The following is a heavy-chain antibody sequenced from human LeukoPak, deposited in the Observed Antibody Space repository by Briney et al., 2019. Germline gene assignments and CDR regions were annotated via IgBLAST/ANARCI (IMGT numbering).Heavy chain of an antibody. D-gene: IGHD3-22*01. V-gene: IGHV4-30-4*01. CDR1: GGSISSGDYY. CDR2: TYYSGST. J-gene: IGHJ5*02. Sequence: PSETLSLTCTVSGGSISSGDYYWSWIRQPPGKGLEWIGYTYYSGSTYYNPSLKSRATISVDTSKNQFSLTLPSVTAADTAVYYCARPYYYDSRIDPWGQGNLATVSS. CDR3: ARPYYYDSRIDP.